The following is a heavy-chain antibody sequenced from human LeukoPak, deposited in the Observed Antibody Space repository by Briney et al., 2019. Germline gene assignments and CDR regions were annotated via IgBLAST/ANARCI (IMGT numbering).Heavy chain of an antibody. J-gene: IGHJ4*02. Sequence: ASVKVSCKASGYTFTGYYMHWVRQAPGQGLEWMGRINLNSGGTNYAQKFQGRVTMTRDTSISTAYMELSRLRSDDTAVYYCASAGWFGEYDYFDYWGQGTLVTVSS. V-gene: IGHV1-2*06. CDR3: ASAGWFGEYDYFDY. CDR1: GYTFTGYY. CDR2: INLNSGGT. D-gene: IGHD3-10*01.